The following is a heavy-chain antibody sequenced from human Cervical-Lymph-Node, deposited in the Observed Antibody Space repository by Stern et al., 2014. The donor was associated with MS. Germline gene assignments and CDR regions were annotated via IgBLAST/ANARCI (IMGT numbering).Heavy chain of an antibody. V-gene: IGHV3-33*01. J-gene: IGHJ1*01. CDR1: GFTFSSSG. Sequence: QVQLVQSGGGVVQPGRSLRLSCAASGFTFSSSGMHWVRQAPGKGLEWLASIWYDGSNRYYADSVKGRFTISRDNSKNTLYLQMNSLRAEDTAVYYCAREGGNTAEYFQHWGQGTLVTVSS. CDR2: IWYDGSNR. D-gene: IGHD4-23*01. CDR3: AREGGNTAEYFQH.